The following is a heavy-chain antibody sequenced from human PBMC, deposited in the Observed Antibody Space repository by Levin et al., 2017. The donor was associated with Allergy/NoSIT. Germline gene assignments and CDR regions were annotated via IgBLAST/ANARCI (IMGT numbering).Heavy chain of an antibody. V-gene: IGHV3-48*01. Sequence: GGSLRLSCAASGFTFSNYDMNWVRQAPGKGLEWVSYISTSSSVIYYADSVKGRFTISRDNAKNSLYLQMNSLRAEDTAVYYCARVVTGSHQPVDPWGQGTLVTVSS. CDR2: ISTSSSVI. CDR3: ARVVTGSHQPVDP. CDR1: GFTFSNYD. J-gene: IGHJ5*02. D-gene: IGHD4-23*01.